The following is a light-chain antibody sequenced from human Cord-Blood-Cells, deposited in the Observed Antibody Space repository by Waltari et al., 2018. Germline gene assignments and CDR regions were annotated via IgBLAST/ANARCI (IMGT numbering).Light chain of an antibody. J-gene: IGKJ3*01. Sequence: EIVLTQSPATLSLSPGERATLSCRASQSVSSYFAWYQQKPGQAHRLLIYDASNRATGIPARFSGSGSGTDFTLTIGSLEPEDFAVYYCQQRSNFGPGTKVDIK. CDR3: QQRSN. CDR2: DAS. V-gene: IGKV3-11*01. CDR1: QSVSSY.